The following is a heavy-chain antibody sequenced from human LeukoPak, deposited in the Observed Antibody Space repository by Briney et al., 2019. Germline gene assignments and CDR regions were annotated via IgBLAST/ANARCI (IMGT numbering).Heavy chain of an antibody. CDR3: AKSGVGAIYYDY. D-gene: IGHD1-26*01. J-gene: IGHJ4*02. CDR1: GFTFSSYV. CDR2: ISGSGGST. V-gene: IGHV3-23*01. Sequence: QPGGSLRLSCAASGFTFSSYVMTWVRQAPGKGLEWVSAISGSGGSTYYADSVKGRFTISRDNSKNTLYLQMNSLRAEDTAVYYCAKSGVGAIYYDYWGQGTLVTVSS.